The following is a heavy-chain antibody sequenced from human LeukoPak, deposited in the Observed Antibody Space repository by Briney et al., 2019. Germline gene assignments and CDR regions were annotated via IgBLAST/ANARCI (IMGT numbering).Heavy chain of an antibody. V-gene: IGHV1-69*05. CDR3: ARGLRRDGYNAYAFDI. CDR2: IIPIFGTA. Sequence: SVKVSCKASGGTFSSYAISWVRQAPGQGLEWMGGIIPIFGTANYAQKFQGRVTITTDESTSTAYMELSSLRSEDTAVYYCARGLRRDGYNAYAFDIWGQGTMVTVSS. J-gene: IGHJ3*02. D-gene: IGHD5-24*01. CDR1: GGTFSSYA.